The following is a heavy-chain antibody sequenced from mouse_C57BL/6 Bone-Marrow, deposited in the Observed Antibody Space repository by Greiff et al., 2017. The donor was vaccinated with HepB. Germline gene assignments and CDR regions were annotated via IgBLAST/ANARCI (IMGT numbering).Heavy chain of an antibody. Sequence: EVQLVESGGGLVQPGESLKLSCESNEYEFPSHDMSWVRKTPEKRLELVAAINSDGGSTYYPDTMERRFIISRDNTTKTLYLQMSSLRSEDTALYYCARQGGTVVAPYYAMDYWGQGTSVTVSS. CDR1: EYEFPSHD. CDR2: INSDGGST. CDR3: ARQGGTVVAPYYAMDY. V-gene: IGHV5-2*01. D-gene: IGHD1-1*01. J-gene: IGHJ4*01.